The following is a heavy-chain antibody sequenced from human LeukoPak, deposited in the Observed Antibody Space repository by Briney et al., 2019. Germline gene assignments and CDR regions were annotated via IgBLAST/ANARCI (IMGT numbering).Heavy chain of an antibody. J-gene: IGHJ6*02. CDR2: INSDGSST. V-gene: IGHV3-74*01. CDR3: ARDLSRYYDFWSGYYGMDV. CDR1: GFTFSSYW. D-gene: IGHD3-3*01. Sequence: GGSLRLSCAASGFTFSSYWMPWVRQAPGKGLVWVSRINSDGSSTSYADSVKGRFTISRDNAKNTLYLQMNSLRAEDTAVYYCARDLSRYYDFWSGYYGMDVWGQGTTVTVSS.